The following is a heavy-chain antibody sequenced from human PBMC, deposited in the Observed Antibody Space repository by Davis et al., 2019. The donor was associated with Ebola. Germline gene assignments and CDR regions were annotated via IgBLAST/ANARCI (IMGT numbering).Heavy chain of an antibody. CDR3: ARYCSSNTCNLFDF. V-gene: IGHV4-34*01. Sequence: SQTLSLTCAVYGGSFSGYYWTWIRQPPGKGLEWIGEIDHSGRTTWNASLKSRVTISVETSKTQFSLKLTSVTAADTAVYYCARYCSSNTCNLFDFWGQGTLVSVSS. CDR1: GGSFSGYY. D-gene: IGHD2-2*01. J-gene: IGHJ5*01. CDR2: IDHSGRT.